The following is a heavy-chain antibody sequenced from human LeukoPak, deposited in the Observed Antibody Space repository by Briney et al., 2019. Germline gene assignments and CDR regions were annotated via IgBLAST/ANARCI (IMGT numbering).Heavy chain of an antibody. CDR1: GFTFSTYE. V-gene: IGHV3-48*03. CDR3: ARSPDTAGAMGSPPYFDY. J-gene: IGHJ4*02. Sequence: GGSLRLSCTASGFTFSTYEMNWVRQAPGKGLEWVSYISSSGSTIYYADSVKGRFTISRDNAKNSLYLQMNSLRAEDTAVYYCARSPDTAGAMGSPPYFDYWGQGTLVTVSS. D-gene: IGHD1-26*01. CDR2: ISSSGSTI.